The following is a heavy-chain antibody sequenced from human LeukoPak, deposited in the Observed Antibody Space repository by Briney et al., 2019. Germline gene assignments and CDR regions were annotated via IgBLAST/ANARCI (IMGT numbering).Heavy chain of an antibody. V-gene: IGHV3-48*01. CDR2: IRHDSSDI. Sequence: GSLRLSCAGSGFTFSTYSMNWVRQAPGKGLEWISFIRHDSSDIYYADSVKGRFTISKDNARDSLYLQMNSLRAEDTAVYYCARGAYYYEDWGQGTLVTVSS. CDR3: ARGAYYYED. D-gene: IGHD3-22*01. J-gene: IGHJ4*02. CDR1: GFTFSTYS.